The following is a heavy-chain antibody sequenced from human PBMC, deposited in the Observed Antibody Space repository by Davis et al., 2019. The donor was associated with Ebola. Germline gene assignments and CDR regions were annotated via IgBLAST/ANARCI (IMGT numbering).Heavy chain of an antibody. CDR1: GYTFTSYG. Sequence: AASVKVSCKASGYTFTSYGISWVRQAPRQGLEWMGWISAYNGNTNYAQNVQGRVTMTTDTSTSTAYMEVGSLKSDDTAAYYCARAQFPTTSDHWGQGTLVTVSS. D-gene: IGHD1-1*01. CDR2: ISAYNGNT. J-gene: IGHJ4*02. CDR3: ARAQFPTTSDH. V-gene: IGHV1-18*01.